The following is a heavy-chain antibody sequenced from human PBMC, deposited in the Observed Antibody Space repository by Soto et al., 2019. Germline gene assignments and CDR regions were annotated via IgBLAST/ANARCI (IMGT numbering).Heavy chain of an antibody. CDR2: ISGSGGST. J-gene: IGHJ4*02. CDR1: GFTFSSYA. Sequence: EVQLLESGGGLVQPGGSLRLSCAASGFTFSSYAMSWVRQAPGKGLEWVSAISGSGGSTYYADSVKGRFTISRDNSKNPLYLQMNSLRAEDTAVYYCAKEGAGGIVLMVYAIDWGQGTLVTVSS. V-gene: IGHV3-23*01. D-gene: IGHD2-8*01. CDR3: AKEGAGGIVLMVYAID.